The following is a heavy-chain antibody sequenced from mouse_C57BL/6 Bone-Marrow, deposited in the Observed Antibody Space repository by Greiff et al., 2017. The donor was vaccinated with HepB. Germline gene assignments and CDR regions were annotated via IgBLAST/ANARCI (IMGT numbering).Heavy chain of an antibody. V-gene: IGHV5-6*02. J-gene: IGHJ1*03. Sequence: EVKLQESGGDLVKPGGSLKLSCAASGFTFSSYGMSWVRQTPDKRLEWVATISSGGSYTYYPDSVKGRFTISRDNAKNTLYLQMSSLKSEDTAMYYCARRYSNPYGYFDVWGTGTTVTVSS. CDR1: GFTFSSYG. CDR3: ARRYSNPYGYFDV. D-gene: IGHD2-5*01. CDR2: ISSGGSYT.